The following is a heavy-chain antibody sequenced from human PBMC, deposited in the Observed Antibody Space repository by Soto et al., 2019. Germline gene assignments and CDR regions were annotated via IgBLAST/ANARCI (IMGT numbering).Heavy chain of an antibody. CDR1: GFTVSSNY. CDR3: ARDIAGSGNYYMDV. CDR2: IYSGGST. D-gene: IGHD3-10*01. J-gene: IGHJ6*03. V-gene: IGHV3-66*01. Sequence: GGSLRLSCAASGFTVSSNYMSWVRQAPGKGLEWVSVIYSGGSTYYADSVKGRFTISRDNSKNTLYLQMNSLRAEDTAVYYCARDIAGSGNYYMDVWGKGTTVTVSS.